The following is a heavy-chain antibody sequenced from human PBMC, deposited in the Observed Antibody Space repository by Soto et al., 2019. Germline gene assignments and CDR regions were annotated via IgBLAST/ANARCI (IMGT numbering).Heavy chain of an antibody. J-gene: IGHJ6*02. D-gene: IGHD3-16*01. CDR1: GYTFTSYG. CDR2: ISAYNGNT. V-gene: IGHV1-18*01. Sequence: QVQLVQSGAEVKKPGASVKVSCKASGYTFTSYGISWVRQAPGQGLEWMGWISAYNGNTNYAQKLQGRVTMTTDTSTSTAYLEMRSQRSDDTVVDYCARDGLTRGGCDYSMDVWGHGNTVTVSS. CDR3: ARDGLTRGGCDYSMDV.